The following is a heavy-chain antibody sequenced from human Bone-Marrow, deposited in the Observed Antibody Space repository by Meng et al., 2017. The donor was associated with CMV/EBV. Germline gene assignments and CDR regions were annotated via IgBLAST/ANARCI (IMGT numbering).Heavy chain of an antibody. CDR3: ARARGGYFVY. CDR1: GFTFSSYD. Sequence: GESLKISCAASGFTFSSYDMHWVRQATGKGLEWVSAIGTAGDTYYPGSVKGRFTISRENAKNSLYLQMNSLRAGDTAVYYCARARGGYFVYWGQGMLVTVSS. D-gene: IGHD3-16*01. J-gene: IGHJ4*02. V-gene: IGHV3-13*01. CDR2: IGTAGDT.